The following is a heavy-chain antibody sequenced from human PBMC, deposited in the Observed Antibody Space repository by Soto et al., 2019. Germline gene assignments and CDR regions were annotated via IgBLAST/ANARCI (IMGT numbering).Heavy chain of an antibody. D-gene: IGHD3-10*01. CDR1: GDTFNFYS. CDR2: VNPIVSMS. V-gene: IGHV1-69*04. CDR3: ATSYGSGYRAFDY. J-gene: IGHJ4*02. Sequence: QVQLVQSGAAVKRPGSSVKVSCKASGDTFNFYSINWVHQAPGLGLEWMGRVNPIVSMSNYAQRFQGRVTMTADKSTSTAYMELSGLRSEDTAIYYCATSYGSGYRAFDYWGQGALVTVSS.